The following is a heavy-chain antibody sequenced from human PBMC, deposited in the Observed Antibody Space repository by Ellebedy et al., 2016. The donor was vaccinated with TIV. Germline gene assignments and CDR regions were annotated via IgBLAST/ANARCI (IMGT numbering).Heavy chain of an antibody. CDR3: ARDPVGVGPAFDV. CDR1: GLTFSSHA. D-gene: IGHD4-23*01. CDR2: ITESGVNT. J-gene: IGHJ3*01. V-gene: IGHV3-23*01. Sequence: PGGSLRLSCAASGLTFSSHAMSWVRQAPGKGLEWVSSITESGVNTYYADSVKGRFTISRDNSKDTLYLQMNSLRAEDTAIYYCARDPVGVGPAFDVWGQGTMVTVSS.